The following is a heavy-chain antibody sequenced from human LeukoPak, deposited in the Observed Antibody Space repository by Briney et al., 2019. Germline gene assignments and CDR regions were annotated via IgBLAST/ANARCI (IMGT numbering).Heavy chain of an antibody. Sequence: PGGSLRLSCAVSGFTFSSYSMYWVRQAPGKGLEWVSSIDSSSDYRYYADSVKGRFTISRDNAKNSLYLQMNSLRAEDTAVYYCATVPRYALCYWGQGTPVTVSS. J-gene: IGHJ4*02. CDR2: IDSSSDYR. CDR3: ATVPRYALCY. CDR1: GFTFSSYS. V-gene: IGHV3-21*01. D-gene: IGHD1-1*01.